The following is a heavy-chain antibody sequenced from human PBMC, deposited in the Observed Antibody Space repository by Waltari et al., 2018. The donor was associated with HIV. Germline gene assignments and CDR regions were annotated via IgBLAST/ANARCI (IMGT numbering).Heavy chain of an antibody. V-gene: IGHV5-51*03. D-gene: IGHD1-1*01. CDR3: GRDENNRPHSYGMDV. CDR1: GYTFSRHY. Sequence: EVQLVQSGAEVKKPGESLRISCKGSGYTFSRHYIGWVRQMPGKGLEWMGFMHPSNSETTYSPSYEGQVTISDEKSISTAYLQWSSLQASDTAMYYGGRDENNRPHSYGMDVWGPRDHGHRLL. CDR2: MHPSNSET. J-gene: IGHJ6*02.